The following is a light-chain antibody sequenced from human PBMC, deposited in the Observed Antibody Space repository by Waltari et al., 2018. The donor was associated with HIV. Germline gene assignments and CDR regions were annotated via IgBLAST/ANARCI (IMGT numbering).Light chain of an antibody. CDR3: QVWDSSSDHWV. CDR1: NIGSKT. Sequence: SYVLTQPPSVSVAPGMTARITCGGSNIGSKTVHWYQQKPGQAPVLVIYDDSDRPSGIPDRFSASNSGNTATLTISRVEAGDEADYYCQVWDSSSDHWVFGGGTKLTVL. J-gene: IGLJ3*02. V-gene: IGLV3-21*04. CDR2: DDS.